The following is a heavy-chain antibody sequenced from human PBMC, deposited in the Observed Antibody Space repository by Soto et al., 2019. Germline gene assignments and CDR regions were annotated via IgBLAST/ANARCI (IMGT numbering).Heavy chain of an antibody. Sequence: SETLSLTCTVSGGSINSGGYYRSWIRQHPGKVLEWIVYIDYSGSTWYNPSLKSRVAISLDTSNNQFSLKLSSVTAADTAVYYCARVPAPWGQGTLVT. J-gene: IGHJ5*02. V-gene: IGHV4-31*03. D-gene: IGHD2-15*01. CDR2: IDYSGST. CDR1: GGSINSGGYY. CDR3: ARVPAP.